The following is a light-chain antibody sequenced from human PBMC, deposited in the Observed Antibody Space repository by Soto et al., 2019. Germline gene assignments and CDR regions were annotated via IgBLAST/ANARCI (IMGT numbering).Light chain of an antibody. Sequence: DLEMTQSPSSLSASVGDRVTITCRASQSISNYLNWYQHKPGKVPKLLIYAASSLQSGVPTRFSGSGSGTEFTLTINSLQPEDSATYYCQQSYGTPLTFGGGTKIEIK. CDR2: AAS. CDR3: QQSYGTPLT. CDR1: QSISNY. J-gene: IGKJ4*01. V-gene: IGKV1-39*01.